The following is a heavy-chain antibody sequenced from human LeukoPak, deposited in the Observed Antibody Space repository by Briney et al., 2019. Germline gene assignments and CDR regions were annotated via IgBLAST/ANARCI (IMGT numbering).Heavy chain of an antibody. Sequence: PGGSLRLSCAPSGFTFSTYWMSWVRQAPGKGLEWVGQIKEGGSEKYSVDSVRGRFSISRDNAKNSLYLQMNGLRAEDTAVYYCARDGSSEEGRAFDIWGQGTMVAVSS. CDR1: GFTFSTYW. CDR2: IKEGGSEK. CDR3: ARDGSSEEGRAFDI. V-gene: IGHV3-7*01. J-gene: IGHJ3*02. D-gene: IGHD1-26*01.